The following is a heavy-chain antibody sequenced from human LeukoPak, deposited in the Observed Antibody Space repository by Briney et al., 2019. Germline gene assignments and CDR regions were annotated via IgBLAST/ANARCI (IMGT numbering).Heavy chain of an antibody. Sequence: ASVKVSCKASGYTFTSYGISWVRQAPGQGLEWMGWISAYNGNTNYAQKLQGRVTMTTDTSTSTAYMELSRLRSDDTAVYYCAREVYYDSSGYYPEDYWGQGTLVTVSS. CDR3: AREVYYDSSGYYPEDY. D-gene: IGHD3-22*01. CDR1: GYTFTSYG. J-gene: IGHJ4*02. CDR2: ISAYNGNT. V-gene: IGHV1-18*01.